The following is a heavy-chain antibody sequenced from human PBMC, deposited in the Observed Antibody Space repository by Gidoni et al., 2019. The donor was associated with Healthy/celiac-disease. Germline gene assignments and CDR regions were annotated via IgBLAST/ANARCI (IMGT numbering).Heavy chain of an antibody. CDR3: ARDGATGPHYYFDY. D-gene: IGHD1-26*01. V-gene: IGHV3-21*01. CDR1: GFTFSSYS. J-gene: IGHJ4*02. CDR2: ISRSSSYI. Sequence: EVQLVESGGGLVKPGGSLRLSCAASGFTFSSYSMNWVRQAPGKGLEWVSSISRSSSYIYYADSVKGRFTISRDNAKNSLYLQMNSLRAEDTAVYYCARDGATGPHYYFDYWGQGTLVTVSS.